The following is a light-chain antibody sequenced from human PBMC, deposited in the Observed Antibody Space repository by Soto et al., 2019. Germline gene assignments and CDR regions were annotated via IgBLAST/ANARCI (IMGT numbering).Light chain of an antibody. Sequence: EIVLTQCPSTLSLSPGERATLSCRASRSVSNNYLAWYQQKRGQAPRVLIYGTSIRASGVPERFSGGGCGTDFTRATCRLEAEEFAVHYYQAHGSAPVRFARGTKVDIK. J-gene: IGKJ3*01. CDR1: RSVSNNY. V-gene: IGKV3-20*01. CDR3: QAHGSAPVR. CDR2: GTS.